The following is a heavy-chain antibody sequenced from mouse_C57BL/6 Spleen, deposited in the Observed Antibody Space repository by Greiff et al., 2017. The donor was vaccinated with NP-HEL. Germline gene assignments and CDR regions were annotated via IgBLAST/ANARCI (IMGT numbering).Heavy chain of an antibody. CDR2: ISYDGSN. V-gene: IGHV3-6*01. J-gene: IGHJ1*03. CDR3: ARNYYDQAYFDV. D-gene: IGHD2-4*01. CDR1: GYSITSGYY. Sequence: EVKLQESGPGLVKPSQSLSLTCSVTGYSITSGYYWNWIRQFPGNKLEWMGYISYDGSNNYNPSLKNRISITRDTSKNQFFLKLNSVTTEDTATYYCARNYYDQAYFDVWGTGTTVTVSS.